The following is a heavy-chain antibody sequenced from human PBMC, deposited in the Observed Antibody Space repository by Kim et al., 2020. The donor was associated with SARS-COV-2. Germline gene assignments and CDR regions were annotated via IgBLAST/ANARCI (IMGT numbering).Heavy chain of an antibody. D-gene: IGHD3-10*01. CDR1: GGSIRSFY. J-gene: IGHJ4*02. CDR2: IYYSGST. Sequence: SETLSLTCTVSGGSIRSFYWSWIRQPPGKGLEWIGYIYYSGSTNYNPSLQSRVTISVDTSKNQFSLNLSSVTAADTAVYYCATYGSGSYYFQYWGQGALVTVSS. V-gene: IGHV4-59*01. CDR3: ATYGSGSYYFQY.